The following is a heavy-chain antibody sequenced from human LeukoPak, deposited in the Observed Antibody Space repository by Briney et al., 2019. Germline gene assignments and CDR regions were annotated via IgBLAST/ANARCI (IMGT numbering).Heavy chain of an antibody. CDR3: AKVGGSFDWNLRDYYYYYMDV. J-gene: IGHJ6*03. CDR2: ISGSGGST. D-gene: IGHD1-7*01. Sequence: GGSLRLSCAASGFTFSSYAMSWVRQAPGKGLEWVSAISGSGGSTYYADSVKGRFTISRDNSKNTLYLQMNSLRAEDTAVYYCAKVGGSFDWNLRDYYYYYMDVWGKGTTVTISS. CDR1: GFTFSSYA. V-gene: IGHV3-23*01.